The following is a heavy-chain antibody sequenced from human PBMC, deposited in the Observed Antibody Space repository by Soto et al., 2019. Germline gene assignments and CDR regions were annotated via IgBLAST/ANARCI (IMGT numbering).Heavy chain of an antibody. V-gene: IGHV3-7*01. CDR1: GFTFSSHW. CDR3: ARALELGYGSGPPQRHPPGY. CDR2: IKQDGSEK. D-gene: IGHD6-19*01. Sequence: PRVSLRLSCAASGFTFSSHWMRWVRQAPGKRLEWVANIKQDGSEKYYADSVKRRFTISRHNAKNTLYLQMNRLRAEETAVYCCARALELGYGSGPPQRHPPGYWGQGTLVTVSS. J-gene: IGHJ4*02.